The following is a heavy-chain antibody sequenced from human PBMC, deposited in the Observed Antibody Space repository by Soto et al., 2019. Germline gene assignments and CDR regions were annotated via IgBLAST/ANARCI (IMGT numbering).Heavy chain of an antibody. Sequence: QVQLVQSGAEVKKPGSSVKVSCKASGGTFSSYAISWVRQAPGQGLEWMGGIIPIFGTANYAQKFQGRVTITADESPSTPYMELSSLRSEDTAVYYCARHVPAAGYYYGMDVWGQGTTVTVSS. D-gene: IGHD2-2*01. CDR2: IIPIFGTA. V-gene: IGHV1-69*12. CDR3: ARHVPAAGYYYGMDV. CDR1: GGTFSSYA. J-gene: IGHJ6*02.